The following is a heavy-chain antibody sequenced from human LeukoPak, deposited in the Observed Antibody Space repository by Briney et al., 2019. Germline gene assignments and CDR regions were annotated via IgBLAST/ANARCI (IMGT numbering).Heavy chain of an antibody. CDR1: GFTFSNYW. D-gene: IGHD5-24*01. Sequence: GGSLRLSCAASGFTFSNYWMSWVRQAPGRGLERVANIKEDGSDKYYLDSVKGRFTISRDNAKNSLYLQMNSLRAEDTAVYYCAKDYVSGDGYWDFDYWGQGTLVTVSS. CDR2: IKEDGSDK. V-gene: IGHV3-7*03. J-gene: IGHJ4*02. CDR3: AKDYVSGDGYWDFDY.